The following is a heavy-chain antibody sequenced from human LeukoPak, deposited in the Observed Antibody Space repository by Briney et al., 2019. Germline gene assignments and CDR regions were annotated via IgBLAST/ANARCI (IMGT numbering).Heavy chain of an antibody. CDR2: IIPIFGTA. CDR1: GGTFSSYA. D-gene: IGHD3-10*01. V-gene: IGHV1-69*05. Sequence: SVKVSCKASGGTFSSYAISWVRQAPGQGLEWMGGIIPIFGTANYAQKFQGRVTITTDESTSPAYMEPRSLRSDDTAVYYCARDQGTYYYGSGTHVDYWGQGTLVTVSS. CDR3: ARDQGTYYYGSGTHVDY. J-gene: IGHJ4*02.